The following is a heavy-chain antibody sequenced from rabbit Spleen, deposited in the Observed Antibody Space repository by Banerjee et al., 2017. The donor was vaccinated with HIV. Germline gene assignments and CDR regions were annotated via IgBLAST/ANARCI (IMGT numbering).Heavy chain of an antibody. CDR2: IEPVFGIT. V-gene: IGHV1S7*01. D-gene: IGHD6-1*01. J-gene: IGHJ4*01. CDR3: ASNVGYLNYGWLSIDL. Sequence: QLKESGGGLVQPGGSLKLSCKASGFDFSTYYMNWVRQAPGKGLEWIGYIEPVFGITYYASWVNGRFTISSHNAQNTLYLQLNSLTAADTATYFCASNVGYLNYGWLSIDLWGPGTLVTVS. CDR1: GFDFSTYY.